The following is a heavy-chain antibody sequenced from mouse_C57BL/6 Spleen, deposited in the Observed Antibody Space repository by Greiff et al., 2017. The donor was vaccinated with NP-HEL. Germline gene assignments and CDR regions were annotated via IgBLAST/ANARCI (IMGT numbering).Heavy chain of an antibody. J-gene: IGHJ1*03. V-gene: IGHV5-9-1*02. D-gene: IGHD2-2*01. Sequence: EVMLVESGEGLVKPGGSLKLSCAASGFTFSSYAMSWVRQTPEKRLEWVAYISSGGDYIYYADTVKGRFTISRDNARNTLYLQMSSLKSEDTAMYYCTRELWFQGYFDVWGTGTTVTVSS. CDR2: ISSGGDYI. CDR1: GFTFSSYA. CDR3: TRELWFQGYFDV.